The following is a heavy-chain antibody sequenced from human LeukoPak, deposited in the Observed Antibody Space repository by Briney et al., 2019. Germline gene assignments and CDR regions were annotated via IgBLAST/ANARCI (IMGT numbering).Heavy chain of an antibody. CDR3: AKMPVSYSSGWSTFDY. Sequence: GGSLRLSCAASGFTFSSYAMSWVRQAPGQGLEWVSAISGSGDSTYYADSVKGRFTISRDNSKNTLYLQMNSLRAEDTGVYYCAKMPVSYSSGWSTFDYWGQGNLVSVSS. D-gene: IGHD6-19*01. CDR2: ISGSGDST. J-gene: IGHJ4*02. CDR1: GFTFSSYA. V-gene: IGHV3-23*01.